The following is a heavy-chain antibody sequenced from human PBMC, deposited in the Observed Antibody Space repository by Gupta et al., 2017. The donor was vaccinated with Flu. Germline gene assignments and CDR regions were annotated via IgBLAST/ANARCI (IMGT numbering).Heavy chain of an antibody. V-gene: IGHV3-23*01. Sequence: MTWVGQATGKGLEWVSASNSGGGTTYADSVKGRFTISRENSKNALYLQMNSLRAEDAAVYYCAKSSAGSGNYGSFDNWGQGTLVTVS. J-gene: IGHJ4*02. CDR3: AKSSAGSGNYGSFDN. CDR2: SNSGGGT. D-gene: IGHD3-10*01.